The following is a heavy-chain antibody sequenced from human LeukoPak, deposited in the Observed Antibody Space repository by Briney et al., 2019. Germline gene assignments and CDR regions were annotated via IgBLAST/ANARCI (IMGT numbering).Heavy chain of an antibody. CDR2: ISGSGGST. V-gene: IGHV3-23*01. J-gene: IGHJ4*02. CDR1: GFTFSTYS. Sequence: GGSLRLSCVGSGFTFSTYSMNWVRQAPGKGLEWVSAISGSGGSTYYADSVKGRFTISRDNSKNTLYLQMNSLRAEDTAVYYCAKLITIFGVVITRTLGFDYWGQGTLVTVSS. CDR3: AKLITIFGVVITRTLGFDY. D-gene: IGHD3-3*01.